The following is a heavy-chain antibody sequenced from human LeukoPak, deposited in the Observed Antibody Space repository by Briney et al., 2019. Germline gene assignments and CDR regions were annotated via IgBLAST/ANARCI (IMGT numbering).Heavy chain of an antibody. CDR3: AGDLDV. Sequence: GGALRVSCVDSRLSFITYALHWVRQAPGKGREWVAAISYDGSYTYYRASVRSRFTISRDNSKNTMYLQMNSRRAEDTAMYYCAGDLDVWGKGTTVTVSS. CDR1: RLSFITYA. J-gene: IGHJ6*04. CDR2: ISYDGSYT. V-gene: IGHV3-30*04.